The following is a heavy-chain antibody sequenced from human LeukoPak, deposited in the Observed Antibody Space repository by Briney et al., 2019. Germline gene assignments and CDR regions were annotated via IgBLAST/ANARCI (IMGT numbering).Heavy chain of an antibody. V-gene: IGHV3-7*01. CDR2: ISPGGGDK. D-gene: IGHD1-1*01. CDR3: AKNSKLWSNPGHFDP. CDR1: GFTFSTYW. J-gene: IGHJ5*02. Sequence: GGSLRLSCAASGFTFSTYWMSWVRQAPGKGLEWVANISPGGGDKYYVDSVKGRFTISRDNAGNSLYLQMHTLRVEDTAVYYCAKNSKLWSNPGHFDPWGQGTLVTVSA.